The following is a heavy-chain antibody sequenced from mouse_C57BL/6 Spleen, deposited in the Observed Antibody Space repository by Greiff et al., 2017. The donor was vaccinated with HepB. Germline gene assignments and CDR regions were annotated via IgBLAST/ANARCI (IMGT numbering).Heavy chain of an antibody. CDR1: GYTFTNYW. Sequence: QVQLQQSGAELVRPGTSVKMSCKASGYTFTNYWIGWAKQRPGHGLEWIGDIYPGGGYTNYNEKFKGKATLTADKSSSTAYMQFSILTSEDSAIYYCARRLVGYFDYWGQGTTLTVSS. CDR3: ARRLVGYFDY. D-gene: IGHD1-1*02. CDR2: IYPGGGYT. J-gene: IGHJ2*01. V-gene: IGHV1-63*01.